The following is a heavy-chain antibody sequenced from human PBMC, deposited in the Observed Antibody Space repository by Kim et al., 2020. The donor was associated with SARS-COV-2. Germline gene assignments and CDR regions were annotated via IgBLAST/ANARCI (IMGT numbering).Heavy chain of an antibody. D-gene: IGHD4-17*01. J-gene: IGHJ5*02. CDR2: IYYSGST. CDR3: VRGVTSHWFDP. Sequence: SETLSLTCTVSGGSISSYYWSWIRQPPGKGLEWIGYIYYSGSTNYNPSLKSRVTISVDTSKNQFSLKLSSVTAADTAVYYCVRGVTSHWFDPWGQGTLVTVSS. CDR1: GGSISSYY. V-gene: IGHV4-59*01.